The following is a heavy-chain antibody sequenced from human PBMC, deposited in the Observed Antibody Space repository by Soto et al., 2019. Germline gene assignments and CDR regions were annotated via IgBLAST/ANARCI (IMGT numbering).Heavy chain of an antibody. Sequence: ASVKVSCKASGYTFTSYDINWGRQATGQGLEWIGWMNPNSGNTGYAQKFQGRVTMTRNTSISTAYMELSSLRSEDTAVYYCARVGEVCATTDAFDIWGQGTMVTVSS. CDR2: MNPNSGNT. J-gene: IGHJ3*02. V-gene: IGHV1-8*02. CDR1: GYTFTSYD. D-gene: IGHD1-26*01. CDR3: ARVGEVCATTDAFDI.